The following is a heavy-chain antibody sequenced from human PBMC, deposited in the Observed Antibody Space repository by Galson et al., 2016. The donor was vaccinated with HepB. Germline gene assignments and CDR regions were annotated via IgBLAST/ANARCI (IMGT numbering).Heavy chain of an antibody. Sequence: PALVKPTQTLTLTCTFSGFSLSSRGVGVGWIRQPPGKALEWFALVFWDDHKRYRPSLQSRLTITKDTPKNQVVLKMTNIDPVDTATYYCAHTGPPRTDDDYRPWSFDLWGRGTLVTVSS. CDR1: GFSLSSRGVG. CDR2: VFWDDHK. V-gene: IGHV2-5*02. J-gene: IGHJ2*01. D-gene: IGHD4-17*01. CDR3: AHTGPPRTDDDYRPWSFDL.